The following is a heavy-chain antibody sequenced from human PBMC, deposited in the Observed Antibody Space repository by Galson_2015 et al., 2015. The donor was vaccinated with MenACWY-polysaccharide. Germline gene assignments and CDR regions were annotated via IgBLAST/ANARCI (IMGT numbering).Heavy chain of an antibody. CDR2: INADGSAT. CDR1: GFSFNTYW. CDR3: TKAGAKYCSGSSCYFNWFDP. J-gene: IGHJ5*02. D-gene: IGHD2-15*01. V-gene: IGHV3-74*01. Sequence: SLRLSCAASGFSFNTYWMHWVRHAPGKGLVWVSRINADGSATGYADSVRGRFTISRDNAKNTLYLEMNSLRAEDTAVYYCTKAGAKYCSGSSCYFNWFDPWGQGTLVIVSS.